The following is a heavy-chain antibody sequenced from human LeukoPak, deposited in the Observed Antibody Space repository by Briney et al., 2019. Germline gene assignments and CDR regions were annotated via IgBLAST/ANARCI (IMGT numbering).Heavy chain of an antibody. D-gene: IGHD4-17*01. CDR2: ISGSGGST. J-gene: IGHJ4*02. CDR1: GFTFSSYA. V-gene: IGHV3-23*01. CDR3: AKSRRPYGDYGTPFDY. Sequence: PGGSLRLSCAASGFTFSSYAMSWVRQAPGKGLEWVSAISGSGGSTYYADSVKGRFTISRDSSKNTLYLQMNSLRAEDTAVYYCAKSRRPYGDYGTPFDYWGQGTLVTVSS.